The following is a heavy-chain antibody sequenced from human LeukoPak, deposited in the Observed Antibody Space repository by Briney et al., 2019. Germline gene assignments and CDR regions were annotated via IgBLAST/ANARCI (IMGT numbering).Heavy chain of an antibody. CDR1: GFTFSSYS. V-gene: IGHV3-66*02. D-gene: IGHD1-26*01. CDR2: IYSGGDT. CDR3: ARGIVGATTPYYYMDV. Sequence: GGSLRLSCAASGFTFSSYSMNWVRQAPGKGLEWVSIIYSGGDTYYADSVKGRFTISRDNSKNTLYLQMNSLRAEDTAVYYCARGIVGATTPYYYMDVWGKGTTVTVSS. J-gene: IGHJ6*03.